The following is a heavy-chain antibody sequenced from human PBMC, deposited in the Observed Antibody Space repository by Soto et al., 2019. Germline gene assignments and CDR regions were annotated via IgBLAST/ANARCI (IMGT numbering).Heavy chain of an antibody. D-gene: IGHD3-16*01. CDR2: ISGAGDTT. J-gene: IGHJ4*02. CDR3: AKSFTQSNVWRAYRHKTHFDY. CDR1: GFTFSSYS. Sequence: PGGSLRLSCAASGFTFSSYSMNWVRQAPGKGLEWVSSISGAGDTTYYADSVKGRFIISRDNSKNILYLQMNSLRAEDTAIYYCAKSFTQSNVWRAYRHKTHFDYWGQGALVTVSS. V-gene: IGHV3-23*01.